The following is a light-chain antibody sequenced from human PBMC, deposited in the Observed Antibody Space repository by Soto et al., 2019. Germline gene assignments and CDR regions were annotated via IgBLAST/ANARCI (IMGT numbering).Light chain of an antibody. V-gene: IGKV1-39*01. CDR2: AAS. J-gene: IGKJ1*01. CDR3: QQCYSSPRT. Sequence: DIQMTQSPSTLSASVGDRVTITCRASQSISTYLNGYQQKLGRAPTLLIYAASSLQSGVPSRFSGGGSGTDFTLTISSLQPEDFAMYFCQQCYSSPRTFGQGTKVEIK. CDR1: QSISTY.